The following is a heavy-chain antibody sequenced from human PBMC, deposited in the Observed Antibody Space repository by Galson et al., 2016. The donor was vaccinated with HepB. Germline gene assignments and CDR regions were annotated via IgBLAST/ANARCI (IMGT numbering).Heavy chain of an antibody. Sequence: SLRLSCAASGFTFSSFTMNWVRQAPGKGLELVSYITGTSSTIYYADSVKGRFTISRDNSKNTLNLQMNALRVDDTAVYYCASQLWNTAYWGQGTLVTVSS. CDR1: GFTFSSFT. CDR2: ITGTSSTI. V-gene: IGHV3-48*01. CDR3: ASQLWNTAY. J-gene: IGHJ4*02. D-gene: IGHD1/OR15-1a*01.